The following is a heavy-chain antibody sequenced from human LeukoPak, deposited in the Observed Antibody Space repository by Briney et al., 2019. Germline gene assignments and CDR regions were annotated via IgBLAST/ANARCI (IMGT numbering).Heavy chain of an antibody. J-gene: IGHJ5*02. CDR2: IRYDGSNK. Sequence: GGSLRLSCAASGFTFSSYGMHWVRQAPGKGLEWVAFIRYDGSNKYYANSVKGRFTISRDNSKNTLYLQMNSLRAEDTAVYYCAKDPGVLSGWFDPWGQGTLVTVSS. D-gene: IGHD2-8*01. CDR3: AKDPGVLSGWFDP. CDR1: GFTFSSYG. V-gene: IGHV3-30*02.